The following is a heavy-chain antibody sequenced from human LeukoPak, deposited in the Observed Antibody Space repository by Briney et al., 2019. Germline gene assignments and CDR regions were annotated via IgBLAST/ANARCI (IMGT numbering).Heavy chain of an antibody. CDR1: GGSISSSSYY. Sequence: SETLSLTCTVSGGSISSSSYYWGWIRQPPGKGLEWIGSIYYSGGTYYNPSLKSRVTISVDTSKNQFSLKLSSVTAADTAVYYCARERRGYSYAFDYWGQGTLVTVSS. CDR2: IYYSGGT. CDR3: ARERRGYSYAFDY. D-gene: IGHD5-18*01. J-gene: IGHJ4*02. V-gene: IGHV4-39*07.